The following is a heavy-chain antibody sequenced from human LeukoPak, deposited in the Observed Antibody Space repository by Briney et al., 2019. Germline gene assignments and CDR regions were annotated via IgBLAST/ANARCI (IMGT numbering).Heavy chain of an antibody. Sequence: AASVKVSCKASGGTFSSYAISWVRQAPGQGLEWMGRIIPILGIANYAQKFQGRVTITADKSTSTAYMELSSLRSDDTAVYYCARDLMYYYDSSGSPHDAFDIWGQGTMVTVSS. CDR2: IIPILGIA. J-gene: IGHJ3*02. D-gene: IGHD3-22*01. V-gene: IGHV1-69*04. CDR1: GGTFSSYA. CDR3: ARDLMYYYDSSGSPHDAFDI.